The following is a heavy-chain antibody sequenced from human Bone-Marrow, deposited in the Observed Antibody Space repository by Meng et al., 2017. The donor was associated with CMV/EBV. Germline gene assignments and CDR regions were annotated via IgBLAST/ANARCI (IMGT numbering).Heavy chain of an antibody. CDR1: GFTFSSYS. Sequence: EVQLVESGGGLVKPGGSLRRSCVASGFTFSSYSMNWVRQAPGKGLEWVSSISSSSYIYYADSVKGRFTISRDNAKNSLYLQMNSLRAEDTAVYYCARYGYSGYDYQSYFDYWGQGTLVTVSS. CDR2: ISSSSYI. J-gene: IGHJ4*02. D-gene: IGHD5-12*01. CDR3: ARYGYSGYDYQSYFDY. V-gene: IGHV3-21*01.